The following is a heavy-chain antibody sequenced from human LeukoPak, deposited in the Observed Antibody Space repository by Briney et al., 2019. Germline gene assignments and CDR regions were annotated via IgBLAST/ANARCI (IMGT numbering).Heavy chain of an antibody. CDR3: ARRLGATDTRFDY. CDR2: IYPEDSDT. V-gene: IGHV5-51*01. J-gene: IGHJ4*02. Sequence: GESLKISCKGSEYRFTGYWIAWVRHMPGKGLEGMGVIYPEDSDTRYSPSFQVQVTISADKSINTAYLQFNSLQASDTAIYYCARRLGATDTRFDYWGQGTQVTVSS. D-gene: IGHD1-26*01. CDR1: EYRFTGYW.